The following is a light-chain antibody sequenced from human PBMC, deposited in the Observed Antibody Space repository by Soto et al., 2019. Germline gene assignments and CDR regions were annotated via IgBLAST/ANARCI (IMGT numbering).Light chain of an antibody. CDR3: QQYSGSPRT. CDR2: GAS. CDR1: QSVSSSY. J-gene: IGKJ1*01. Sequence: EIVLTQSPGTLSLSPGERATLSCRASQSVSSSYLAWYQQEPGQAPRLLIYGASIRATGIPDRFSGSGSGTDFTLTLSRLEHEDFAVSYGQQYSGSPRTFGQGTKVEIK. V-gene: IGKV3-20*01.